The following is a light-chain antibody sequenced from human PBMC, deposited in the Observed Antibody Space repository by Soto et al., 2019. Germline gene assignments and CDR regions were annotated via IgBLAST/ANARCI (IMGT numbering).Light chain of an antibody. CDR2: EVI. Sequence: QSALTQPPSASGSPGQSVTISCTGTSSDVGAYDYVSWYQEHPGKAPQLIIYEVIKRPSGVPDRFSGSKSGNTASLTVSVLQAEDEADYYCSSYAGNNSPYVFGTGTKLTVL. CDR1: SSDVGAYDY. CDR3: SSYAGNNSPYV. V-gene: IGLV2-8*01. J-gene: IGLJ1*01.